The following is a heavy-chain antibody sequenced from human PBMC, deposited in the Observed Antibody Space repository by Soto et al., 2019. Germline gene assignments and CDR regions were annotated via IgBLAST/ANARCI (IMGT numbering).Heavy chain of an antibody. Sequence: ASVKVSCKASGYTFTSYGISWVRQAPGQGLEWMGWISAYNGKTNYAQKHQGRVNITTDKSTSTAYMVLSSLRSEDTAVYYCARISIHYDSSGYYYDPVYYFDYWGQGTLVTVSS. CDR2: ISAYNGKT. CDR3: ARISIHYDSSGYYYDPVYYFDY. V-gene: IGHV1-18*01. J-gene: IGHJ4*02. CDR1: GYTFTSYG. D-gene: IGHD3-22*01.